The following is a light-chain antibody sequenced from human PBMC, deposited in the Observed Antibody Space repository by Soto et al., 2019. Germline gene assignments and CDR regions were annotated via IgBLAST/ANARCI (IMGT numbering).Light chain of an antibody. V-gene: IGKV3-20*01. CDR3: QQFGSSPYT. Sequence: IVLTQSPGTLSLSPGERATLSCRASQSVSSSFLAWYQQKPGQAPRLLIYGASSRFTGIPDRFSGSESGTDFTLTIRRLEPEDSAVYYCQQFGSSPYTFGQGTKLEIK. J-gene: IGKJ2*01. CDR2: GAS. CDR1: QSVSSSF.